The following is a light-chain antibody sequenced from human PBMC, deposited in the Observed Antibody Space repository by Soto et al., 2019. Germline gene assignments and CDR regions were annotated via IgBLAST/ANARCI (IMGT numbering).Light chain of an antibody. CDR2: DAS. Sequence: EKVMTQSPGSLSVSPGERAALSCRASQSVGSNLAWYQRKPGQAPRLLIYDASNRATGIPARFSGSGSGTDFSLTISSLEPEDFAVYYCQQRSNWPLTFGGGTKVDIK. CDR1: QSVGSN. J-gene: IGKJ4*01. CDR3: QQRSNWPLT. V-gene: IGKV3-11*01.